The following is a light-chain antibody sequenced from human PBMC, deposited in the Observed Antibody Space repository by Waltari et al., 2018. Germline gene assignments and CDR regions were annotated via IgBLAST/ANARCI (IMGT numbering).Light chain of an antibody. Sequence: NFMLTQPHSVSESPGKTVTISCTGSSGSIASNYVQRYQQRPGSAPSVVIYEDNQRPSAGPDRFSGSIYSSSNSPSLTISGLKTEDEAGYYCQSYDSSNHGVFGGGTKLTVL. CDR3: QSYDSSNHGV. CDR1: SGSIASNY. J-gene: IGLJ3*02. V-gene: IGLV6-57*02. CDR2: EDN.